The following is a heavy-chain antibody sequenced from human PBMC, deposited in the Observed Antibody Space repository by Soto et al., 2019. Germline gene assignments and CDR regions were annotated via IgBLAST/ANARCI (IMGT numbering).Heavy chain of an antibody. D-gene: IGHD3-22*01. CDR1: GFTVSSNY. J-gene: IGHJ3*02. V-gene: IGHV3-66*02. CDR2: IYSGGST. Sequence: GGSLRLSCAASGFTVSSNYMSWVRQAPGKGLEWVSVIYSGGSTYYADSVKGRFTISRDNSKTTLYLQMNSLRAEDTAVYYCARASITMMDAFDIWGQGTMVTVSS. CDR3: ARASITMMDAFDI.